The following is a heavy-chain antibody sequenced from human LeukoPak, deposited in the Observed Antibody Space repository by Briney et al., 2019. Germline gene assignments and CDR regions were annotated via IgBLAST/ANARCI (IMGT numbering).Heavy chain of an antibody. J-gene: IGHJ4*02. V-gene: IGHV3-21*01. CDR2: ISSSSSYI. D-gene: IGHD1-7*01. CDR3: QGSNWNYDLDPQFDFDY. Sequence: PGGSLRLSCAASGFTFSSYSMNWVRQAPGKGLEWVSSISSSSSYIYYADSVKGRFTISRDNAKNSLYLQMNSLRAEDTAVYYCQGSNWNYDLDPQFDFDYWGQGTLVTVSS. CDR1: GFTFSSYS.